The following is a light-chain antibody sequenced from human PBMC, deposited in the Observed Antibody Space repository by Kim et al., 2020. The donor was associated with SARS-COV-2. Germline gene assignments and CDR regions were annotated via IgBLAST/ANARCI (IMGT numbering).Light chain of an antibody. J-gene: IGKJ4*01. Sequence: EIVLTQSPATLSLSPGERATLSCRASQSVSSYLAWYQQKPGQAPRLLIYDASNRATGIPARFSGSGSGTDFTLTISSLEPEDFAVYYCQQYSSSSPTFGGGTKVDIK. V-gene: IGKV3-11*01. CDR1: QSVSSY. CDR2: DAS. CDR3: QQYSSSSPT.